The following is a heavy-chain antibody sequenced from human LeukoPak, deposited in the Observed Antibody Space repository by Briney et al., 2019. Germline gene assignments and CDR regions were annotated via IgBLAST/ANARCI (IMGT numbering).Heavy chain of an antibody. V-gene: IGHV4-59*01. CDR1: GGSISSYY. D-gene: IGHD3-10*01. Sequence: SETLSLTCTVSGGSISSYYWSWIRQPPGKGLEWIGYIYYSGSTNYNPSLKSRVTISVDTSKNQFSLKLSSVTAADTAVYYCARSMGITMVRVVIITDDAFDIWGQGTMVTVSS. CDR2: IYYSGST. CDR3: ARSMGITMVRVVIITDDAFDI. J-gene: IGHJ3*02.